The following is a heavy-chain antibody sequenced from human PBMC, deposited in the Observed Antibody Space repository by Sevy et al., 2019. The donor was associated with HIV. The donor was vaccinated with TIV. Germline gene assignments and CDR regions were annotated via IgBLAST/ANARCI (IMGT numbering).Heavy chain of an antibody. Sequence: GESLKISCKGSGYNFTPYWIGWVRQMPGKGLEWMGIIYPGDSDVGYSPSFQGQVTISVDKSITTAYLQWNRLKASDTDMYYCARQGDSDGFDYWGQGTLVTVSS. V-gene: IGHV5-51*01. CDR3: ARQGDSDGFDY. CDR2: IYPGDSDV. D-gene: IGHD2-21*02. CDR1: GYNFTPYW. J-gene: IGHJ4*02.